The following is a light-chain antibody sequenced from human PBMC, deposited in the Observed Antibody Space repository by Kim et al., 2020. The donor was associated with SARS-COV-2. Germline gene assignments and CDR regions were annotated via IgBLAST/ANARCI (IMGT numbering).Light chain of an antibody. CDR1: QSVLYSSNNKNY. Sequence: DIVMTQSPDSLAVSLGERATINCKSSQSVLYSSNNKNYLAWYQQKPGQPPKLLIYWASTRESGVPDRFSGSGSGTDFTLTISGLQAEDVAVYYCQQYYNSPYTFGQGTKLEI. CDR3: QQYYNSPYT. V-gene: IGKV4-1*01. J-gene: IGKJ2*01. CDR2: WAS.